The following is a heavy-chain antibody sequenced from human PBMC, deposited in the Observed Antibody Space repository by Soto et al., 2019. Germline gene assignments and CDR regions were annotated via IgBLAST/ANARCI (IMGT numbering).Heavy chain of an antibody. D-gene: IGHD3-3*01. CDR1: GYTFTSYG. V-gene: IGHV1-18*04. J-gene: IGHJ6*02. Sequence: ASVQVSCTASGYTFTSYGISWVRQAPGQGLEWMGWISAYNGNTNYAQKLQGRVTMTTDTSTSTAYMELRSLRSDDTAVYYCARDAADVDSWSGYWNYYGMADCGQGTTVTVSS. CDR3: ARDAADVDSWSGYWNYYGMAD. CDR2: ISAYNGNT.